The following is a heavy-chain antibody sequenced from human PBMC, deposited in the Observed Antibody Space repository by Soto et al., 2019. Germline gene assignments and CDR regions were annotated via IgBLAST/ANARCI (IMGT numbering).Heavy chain of an antibody. CDR1: GGSVSSGSYY. CDR3: ARAPGSYYENYFDY. D-gene: IGHD1-26*01. J-gene: IGHJ4*02. CDR2: IYYSGST. V-gene: IGHV4-61*01. Sequence: PSETLSLTCTVSGGSVSSGSYYWSWIRQPPGKGLEWIGYIYYSGSTNYNPSLKSRVTISVDTSKNQFSLKLSSVTAADTAVYYGARAPGSYYENYFDYWGQGTLVTVSS.